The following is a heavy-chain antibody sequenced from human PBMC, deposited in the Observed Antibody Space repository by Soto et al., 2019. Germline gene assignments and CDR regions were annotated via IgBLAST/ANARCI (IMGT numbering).Heavy chain of an antibody. V-gene: IGHV1-69*06. CDR3: ARAPYSSSSFRFDF. CDR1: GGTLSSTYA. Sequence: VQLVQSGAEVKEPGSSVRVSCKASGGTLSSTYAISWVRQAPGQGLEWLGGLASFAKANYAQRFQGRVTFTADRSTSTAYMELSSLTSDDTAVYYCARAPYSSSSFRFDFWGQGTLVTVSS. J-gene: IGHJ4*02. CDR2: LASFAKA. D-gene: IGHD6-6*01.